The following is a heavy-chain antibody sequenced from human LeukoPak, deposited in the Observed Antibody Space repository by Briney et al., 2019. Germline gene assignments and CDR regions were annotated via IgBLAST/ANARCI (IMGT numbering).Heavy chain of an antibody. CDR3: AIDKTRYCGGDCYPDY. V-gene: IGHV3-30*02. J-gene: IGHJ4*02. CDR1: GFTFSSYD. CDR2: IRYDGSNK. D-gene: IGHD2-21*02. Sequence: PGGSLRLSCAASGFTFSSYDMHWVRQAPGKGLEWVAFIRYDGSNKYYADSVKGRFTISRDNSKNTLYLQMNSLRAEDTAVYYCAIDKTRYCGGDCYPDYWGQGTLVTVSS.